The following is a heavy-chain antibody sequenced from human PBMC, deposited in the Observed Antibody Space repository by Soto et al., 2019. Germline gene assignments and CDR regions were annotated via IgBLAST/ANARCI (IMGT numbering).Heavy chain of an antibody. Sequence: QVQLQESGPGLVKPSQTLSLTCTVSGGSISSGDYYWSWIRQPPGKGLEWIGYIYYSGSTDYNPSLNSRVTISVDTSTNQFSLKLSSVTAADTAVYYCARAADCSGGSCYFFLGYWGQGTLVTVSS. V-gene: IGHV4-30-4*01. CDR2: IYYSGST. CDR1: GGSISSGDYY. D-gene: IGHD2-15*01. CDR3: ARAADCSGGSCYFFLGY. J-gene: IGHJ4*02.